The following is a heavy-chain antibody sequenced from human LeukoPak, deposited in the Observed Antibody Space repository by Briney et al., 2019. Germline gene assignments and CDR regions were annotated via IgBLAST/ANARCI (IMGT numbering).Heavy chain of an antibody. J-gene: IGHJ4*02. CDR3: ARHEWFGELLYDY. V-gene: IGHV5-51*01. Sequence: SGESLKISCKGSGYSFTSYWIGWVRQMPGKGLEWMGIIYPGDSDTRHSPSFQGQVTISADTSISTVYLQWSSLKASDTAMYYCARHEWFGELLYDYWGQGTLVTVSS. D-gene: IGHD3-10*01. CDR2: IYPGDSDT. CDR1: GYSFTSYW.